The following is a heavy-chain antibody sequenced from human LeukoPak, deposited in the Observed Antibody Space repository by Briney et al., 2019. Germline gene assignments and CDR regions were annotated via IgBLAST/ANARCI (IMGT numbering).Heavy chain of an antibody. D-gene: IGHD3-10*01. CDR3: ARDSGSGSYLGWFDP. J-gene: IGHJ5*02. Sequence: GSLRLSCAASGFTFSSYGMHWVRQAPGKGLEWVAVIWYDGSNKYYADSVKGRFTISRDNSKNTLYLQMNSLRAEDTAVYYCARDSGSGSYLGWFDPWGQGTLVTVSS. CDR1: GFTFSSYG. V-gene: IGHV3-33*01. CDR2: IWYDGSNK.